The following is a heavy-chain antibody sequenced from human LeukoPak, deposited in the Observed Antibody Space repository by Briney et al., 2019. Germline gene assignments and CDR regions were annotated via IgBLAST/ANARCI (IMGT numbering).Heavy chain of an antibody. CDR2: IYHSGST. Sequence: PSETLSLTCSVSGSSIRNDYWSWMRQPPGKGLEWVGHIYHSGSTNYNPSLKSRLTISVDTSKNQFSLRLTSVTAADTAVYYCARTTWYPGGYKFDYWGQGSLITVSS. D-gene: IGHD2-15*01. CDR3: ARTTWYPGGYKFDY. CDR1: GSSIRNDY. V-gene: IGHV4-59*01. J-gene: IGHJ4*02.